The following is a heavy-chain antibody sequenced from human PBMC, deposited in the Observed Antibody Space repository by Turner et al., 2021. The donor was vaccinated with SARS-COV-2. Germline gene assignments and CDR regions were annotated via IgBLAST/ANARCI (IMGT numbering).Heavy chain of an antibody. Sequence: QVQLVESGGGVVQPGRSLRLSCAASGFTFSNYGMFWVRQAPGKGLEWVALISYDGSNKHYADSVKGRFTISRDNSKNTLFLQMYSLRAEDTAVYYCVKGGSGWSMEFDYWGHGTLVIVSS. CDR1: GFTFSNYG. D-gene: IGHD6-19*01. CDR2: ISYDGSNK. J-gene: IGHJ4*01. CDR3: VKGGSGWSMEFDY. V-gene: IGHV3-30*18.